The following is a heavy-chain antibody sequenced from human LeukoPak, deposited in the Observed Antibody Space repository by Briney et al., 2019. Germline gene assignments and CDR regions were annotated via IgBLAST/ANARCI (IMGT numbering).Heavy chain of an antibody. CDR2: ISAYNGNT. CDR1: RYTFTSYG. CDR3: ARDEAPMRRPRYGMDV. J-gene: IGHJ6*02. D-gene: IGHD3-22*01. Sequence: ASVKVSCKASRYTFTSYGISWVRQAPGQGLEWMEWISAYNGNTNYAQKLQGRVTMTTDTSTSTAYMELRSLRSDDTAVYYCARDEAPMRRPRYGMDVWGQGTTVTVS. V-gene: IGHV1-18*01.